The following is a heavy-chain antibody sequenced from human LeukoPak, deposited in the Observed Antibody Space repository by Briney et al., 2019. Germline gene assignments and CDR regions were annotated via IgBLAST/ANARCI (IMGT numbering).Heavy chain of an antibody. Sequence: GASVKVSCKVSGYSHVELSMHWVRQAPGKGLEWMGGLDPEDDETIYAQKFQGRVTMTEDTSTETAYMELTSQTTEDTAVYYCTNGGGSYSWFDPWGQGTLVTVSS. J-gene: IGHJ5*02. CDR3: TNGGGSYSWFDP. CDR1: GYSHVELS. D-gene: IGHD1-26*01. CDR2: LDPEDDET. V-gene: IGHV1-24*01.